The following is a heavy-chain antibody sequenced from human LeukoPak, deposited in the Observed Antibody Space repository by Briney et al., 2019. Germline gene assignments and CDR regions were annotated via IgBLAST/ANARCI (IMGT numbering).Heavy chain of an antibody. D-gene: IGHD2-8*01. V-gene: IGHV4-61*02. Sequence: TLSLTCTVSGGSITSDDYYWRWIRQPAGKGLEWIGRTSSSGSTDYNPSLKRRVTISLDTSKNNFSLKLSSVTAADTAVYYCARLSIDASCLDYWGQGTLVTVSS. CDR2: TSSSGST. CDR3: ARLSIDASCLDY. J-gene: IGHJ4*02. CDR1: GGSITSDDYY.